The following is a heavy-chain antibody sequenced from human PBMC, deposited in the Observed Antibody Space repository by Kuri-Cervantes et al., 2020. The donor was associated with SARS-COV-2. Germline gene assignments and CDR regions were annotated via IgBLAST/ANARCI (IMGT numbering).Heavy chain of an antibody. V-gene: IGHV1-69*06. CDR3: ARDRGVEARWEGDYYHVMDV. Sequence: SVKVSCKASGGTFSTHAINWVRQAPGQGLEWMGTVIPMFGTTHHAQRFQGRLTMTADTSTSIAYMTLSSLRSDDTAVYYCARDRGVEARWEGDYYHVMDVWGPGTTVRLL. CDR2: VIPMFGTT. CDR1: GGTFSTHA. J-gene: IGHJ6*02. D-gene: IGHD1-26*01.